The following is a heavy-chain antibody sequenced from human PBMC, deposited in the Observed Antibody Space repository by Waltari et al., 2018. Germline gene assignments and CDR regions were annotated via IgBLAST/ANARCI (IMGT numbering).Heavy chain of an antibody. V-gene: IGHV4-4*07. J-gene: IGHJ6*03. Sequence: VQLQESGPGLVKPSETLSLTCTVSGGSISTYSWSWIRQPAGQGLEWIGRIYATGSTNYNPSLKSRVTMSVDTSKNQFSLKLSSVTAADTAVYYCARLPYNNIYFYYYMDVWGKGTTVTVSS. CDR1: GGSISTYS. CDR2: IYATGST. CDR3: ARLPYNNIYFYYYMDV. D-gene: IGHD3-10*01.